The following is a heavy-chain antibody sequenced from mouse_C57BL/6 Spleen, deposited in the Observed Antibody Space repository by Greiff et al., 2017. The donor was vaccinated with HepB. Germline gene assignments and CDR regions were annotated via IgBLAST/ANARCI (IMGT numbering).Heavy chain of an antibody. Sequence: VQLQQSGAELVKPGASVKLSCKASGYTFTSYWMHWVKQRPGQGLEWIGMIHPNSGSTNYNEKFKSKATLTVDKSSSTAYMQLSSLTSEDSAGYYCARGDYGSSYYYAMDYWGQGTSVTVAS. CDR3: ARGDYGSSYYYAMDY. J-gene: IGHJ4*01. D-gene: IGHD1-1*01. CDR1: GYTFTSYW. V-gene: IGHV1-64*01. CDR2: IHPNSGST.